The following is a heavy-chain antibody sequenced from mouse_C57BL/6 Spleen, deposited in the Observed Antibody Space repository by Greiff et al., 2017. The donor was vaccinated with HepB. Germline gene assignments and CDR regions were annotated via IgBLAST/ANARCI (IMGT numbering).Heavy chain of an antibody. CDR2: INPNNGGT. CDR3: ARGGGSSYDGYFDV. J-gene: IGHJ1*03. CDR1: GYTFTDYY. D-gene: IGHD1-1*01. V-gene: IGHV1-26*01. Sequence: EVQLQQSGPELVKPGASVKISCKASGYTFTDYYMNWVKQSHGKSLEWIGDINPNNGGTSYHQKFKGNATLTVDKSSSTAYMELRSLTSEDSAVYYCARGGGSSYDGYFDVWGTGTTGTVSS.